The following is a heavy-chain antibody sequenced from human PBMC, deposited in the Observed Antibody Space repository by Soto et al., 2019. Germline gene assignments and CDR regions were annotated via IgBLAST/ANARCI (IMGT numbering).Heavy chain of an antibody. CDR2: ISSTTNYI. CDR3: ARESEDLTSNFDY. V-gene: IGHV3-21*06. Sequence: EVQLVESGGGLVKPGGSMRLSCTASGFTFTRYSMSWVRQARGKGLEWVLSISSTTNYIYYGDSMKCRFTISRDNAKNSLYLEMNSLTAQDTAVYYCARESEDLTSNFDYWGQGTLVTVSS. J-gene: IGHJ4*02. CDR1: GFTFTRYS.